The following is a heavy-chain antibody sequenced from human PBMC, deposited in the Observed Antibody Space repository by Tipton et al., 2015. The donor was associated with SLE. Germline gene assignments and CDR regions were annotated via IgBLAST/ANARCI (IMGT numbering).Heavy chain of an antibody. CDR3: ARADTAMAPYFDY. CDR2: MNPNSGNT. V-gene: IGHV1-8*01. D-gene: IGHD5-18*01. J-gene: IGHJ4*02. Sequence: QSGAEVKKPEASVKVTCKASGYTFNSYDINWVRQATGQGLEWMGWMNPNSGNTGYAQKFQGRVTMTRNTSISTAYMELSSLRSEDTAVYYCARADTAMAPYFDYWGQGTLVTVSS. CDR1: GYTFNSYD.